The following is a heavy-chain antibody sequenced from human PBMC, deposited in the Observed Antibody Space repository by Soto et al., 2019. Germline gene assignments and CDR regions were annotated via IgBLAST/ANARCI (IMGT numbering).Heavy chain of an antibody. Sequence: QVQLVQSGAEVKKPGSSVKVSCKASGGTFSNYPISWVRQAPGQGLEWMGGIIPIFGTVNYAQKFQGRVTITADESASTADMGLSRLRSEDTAVYYCARGNHRWLQLWYFDLWGRGTLVTVSS. CDR2: IIPIFGTV. CDR3: ARGNHRWLQLWYFDL. V-gene: IGHV1-69*12. CDR1: GGTFSNYP. D-gene: IGHD5-12*01. J-gene: IGHJ2*01.